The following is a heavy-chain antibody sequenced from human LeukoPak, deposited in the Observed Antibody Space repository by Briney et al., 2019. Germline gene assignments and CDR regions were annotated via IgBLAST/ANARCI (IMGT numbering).Heavy chain of an antibody. V-gene: IGHV3-21*01. CDR3: ARDPHPGEGATKREYYFDY. J-gene: IGHJ4*02. D-gene: IGHD1-26*01. CDR2: ISSSSTYI. CDR1: GFTFSSYS. Sequence: PGGSLRLSCTASGFTFSSYSMNWVRQAPEKGLEWVSSISSSSTYIYYADPVKGQFTISRDNAKNSLYLQMNSLRAEDTAVYYCARDPHPGEGATKREYYFDYWGQGTLVTVSS.